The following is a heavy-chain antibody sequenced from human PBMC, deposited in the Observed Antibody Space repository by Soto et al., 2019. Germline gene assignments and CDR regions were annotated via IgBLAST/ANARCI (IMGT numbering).Heavy chain of an antibody. D-gene: IGHD6-25*01. J-gene: IGHJ4*02. Sequence: QVPLVQSGGEVKKPGASVKVSCKTSGYTFINYGITWVRQAPGQGLEWMGWISTFNGNTNYAQKFQGRVTMTRDTSTTTAYMELRTLRSDDTAMYYCTTENTGTRPTAALDFWGQGTLVTVSS. CDR1: GYTFINYG. V-gene: IGHV1-18*04. CDR2: ISTFNGNT. CDR3: TTENTGTRPTAALDF.